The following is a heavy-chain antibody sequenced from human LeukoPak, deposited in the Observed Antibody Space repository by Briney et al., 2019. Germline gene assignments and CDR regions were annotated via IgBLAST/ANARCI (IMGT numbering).Heavy chain of an antibody. J-gene: IGHJ6*03. CDR1: GGSISSSSYY. CDR3: AIASRDQTVMGIDPWSPRNYYMDV. D-gene: IGHD5-18*01. V-gene: IGHV4-39*07. CDR2: ILYSGST. Sequence: PSETLSLTCTVSGGSISSSSYYWGWIRQPPGKGLEWIGSILYSGSTYYNPSLRSRVTISVDTSKNQFSLKLSSVTAADTAVYYCAIASRDQTVMGIDPWSPRNYYMDVWGKGTTVTVSS.